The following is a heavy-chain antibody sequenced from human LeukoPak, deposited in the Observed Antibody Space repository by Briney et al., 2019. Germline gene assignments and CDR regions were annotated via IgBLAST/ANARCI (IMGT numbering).Heavy chain of an antibody. Sequence: SQTLSLTCTVSGGSISSGGYYWSWIRQPPGKGLEWIGYIYHSGSTYYNPSLKSRVTISVDRSKNQFSLKLSSVTAADTAVYYCAREARVKTGPLRPFDYWGQGTLVTVSS. CDR2: IYHSGST. J-gene: IGHJ4*02. V-gene: IGHV4-30-2*01. D-gene: IGHD1-14*01. CDR1: GGSISSGGYY. CDR3: AREARVKTGPLRPFDY.